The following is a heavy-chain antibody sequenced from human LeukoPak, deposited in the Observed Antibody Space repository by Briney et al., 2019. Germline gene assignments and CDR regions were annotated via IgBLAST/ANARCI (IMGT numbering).Heavy chain of an antibody. Sequence: GGSLRLSCAASGFTVSSNYMSWVRQAPGKGLEWVSVIYSGGSTYYADSVKGRFTISRDNSKNTLYLQMNSPRAEDTAVYYCASARITIFGGAGGYFDYWGQGTLVTVSS. CDR2: IYSGGST. CDR3: ASARITIFGGAGGYFDY. CDR1: GFTVSSNY. D-gene: IGHD3-3*01. V-gene: IGHV3-66*02. J-gene: IGHJ4*02.